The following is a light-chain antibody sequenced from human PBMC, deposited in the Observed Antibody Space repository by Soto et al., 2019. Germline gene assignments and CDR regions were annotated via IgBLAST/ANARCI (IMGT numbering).Light chain of an antibody. Sequence: DIQMTQSPSTLSASVGDRVTITCRASHSISTWLAWYQQKPGKAPKLLIYKASSLDAGVPSRFSGSGSGTEFTLTISSLQPDDFATYYCQQYNSYSYAFGQGTKLEIK. CDR2: KAS. V-gene: IGKV1-5*03. CDR1: HSISTW. CDR3: QQYNSYSYA. J-gene: IGKJ2*01.